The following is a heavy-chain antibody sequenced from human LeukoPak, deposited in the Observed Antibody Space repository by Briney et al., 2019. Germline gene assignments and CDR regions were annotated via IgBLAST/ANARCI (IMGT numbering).Heavy chain of an antibody. V-gene: IGHV3-11*06. CDR2: ISSSSSYT. D-gene: IGHD2-2*01. Sequence: GGSLRLSCAASGFTFSDYYMSWIRQAPGKGLEWVSYISSSSSYTNYADSVKGRFTISRDNVKNSLYLQMNSLRAEDTAVYYCTRGHRRVPSAPRYDYWGQGTLVTVSS. CDR3: TRGHRRVPSAPRYDY. J-gene: IGHJ4*02. CDR1: GFTFSDYY.